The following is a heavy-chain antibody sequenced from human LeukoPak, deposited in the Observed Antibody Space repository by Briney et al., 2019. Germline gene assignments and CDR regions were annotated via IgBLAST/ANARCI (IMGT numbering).Heavy chain of an antibody. D-gene: IGHD3-22*01. CDR3: ARDLYRTVVVPHYFDY. V-gene: IGHV3-48*03. Sequence: GGSLRLSCAASGFTFSSYEMNWVRQAPGKGLEWVSYISSSGSTIYYADSVKGRFTISRDNAKNSLYLQMNSLRAEDTAVYYCARDLYRTVVVPHYFDYWGQGTLVTVSS. CDR2: ISSSGSTI. J-gene: IGHJ4*02. CDR1: GFTFSSYE.